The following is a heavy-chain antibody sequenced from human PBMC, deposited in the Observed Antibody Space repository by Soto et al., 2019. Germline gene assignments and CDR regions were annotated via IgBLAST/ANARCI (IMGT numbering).Heavy chain of an antibody. CDR2: IYFRGNT. J-gene: IGHJ3*02. V-gene: IGHV4-39*01. D-gene: IGHD3-10*02. CDR1: VDSISSDKDY. Sequence: PADSLCLTGSAAVDSISSDKDYWVWIRQPPGKGLECIGSIYFRGNTYYNPSLQTRVTISLDMSKSQFSLKLNSVTAADSAVYFCARLDVLDTISTYIDIW. CDR3: ARLDVLDTISTYIDI.